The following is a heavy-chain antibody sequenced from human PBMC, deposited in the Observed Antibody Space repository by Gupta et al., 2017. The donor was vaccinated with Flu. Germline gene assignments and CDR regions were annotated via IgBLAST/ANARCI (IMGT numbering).Heavy chain of an antibody. CDR2: IYSGGST. CDR1: GFTVSSNY. V-gene: IGHV3-53*02. Sequence: EVQLVETGGGLIQPGGSLRLSCAASGFTVSSNYMSWVRQAPGKGLEWVSVIYSGGSTYYADSVKGRFTISRDNSKNTLYLQMNSLRAEDTAVYYCARRGKWNPYYYYGMDVWGQGTTVTVSS. CDR3: ARRGKWNPYYYYGMDV. D-gene: IGHD1-1*01. J-gene: IGHJ6*02.